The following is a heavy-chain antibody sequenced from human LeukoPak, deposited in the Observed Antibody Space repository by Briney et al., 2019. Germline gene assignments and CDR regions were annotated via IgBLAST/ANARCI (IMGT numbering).Heavy chain of an antibody. V-gene: IGHV4-34*01. J-gene: IGHJ4*02. D-gene: IGHD3-10*01. CDR1: GGSLSGYY. CDR3: ASEWFGESPPDY. CDR2: INHSGST. Sequence: SETLSLTCAVYGGSLSGYYWSWIRQPPGKGLEWIGEINHSGSTNYNPSLKSRVTISVDTSKNQFSLKLSSVTAADTAVYYCASEWFGESPPDYWGQGTLVTVSS.